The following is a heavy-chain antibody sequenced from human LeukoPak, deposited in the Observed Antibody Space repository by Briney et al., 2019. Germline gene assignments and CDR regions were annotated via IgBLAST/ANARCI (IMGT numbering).Heavy chain of an antibody. CDR1: GGSISGHY. J-gene: IGHJ4*02. V-gene: IGHV4-59*11. CDR3: AREGKGSGRFDS. CDR2: IYYSGST. D-gene: IGHD3-10*01. Sequence: PSETLSLTCTVSGGSISGHYFSWIRQPPGKGLEWIGYIYYSGSTNYNPSLKSRVTMSVDTSNNQFSLNLSSVTAADTAVYFRAREGKGSGRFDSWGQGTLVTVSS.